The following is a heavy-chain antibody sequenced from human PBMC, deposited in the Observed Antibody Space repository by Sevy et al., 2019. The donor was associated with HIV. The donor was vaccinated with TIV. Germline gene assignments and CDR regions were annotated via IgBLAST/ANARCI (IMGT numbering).Heavy chain of an antibody. V-gene: IGHV3-15*01. Sequence: GGSLRLSCAASGFTFSNAWMSWVRQAPGKGLEWVGRIKSKTDGGTTDYAAPVEGRFTISRDDSKNTLYLQMNSLKTEDTAVYYCTMREYYYGSGILGPADYWGQGTLVTVSS. CDR3: TMREYYYGSGILGPADY. CDR1: GFTFSNAW. CDR2: IKSKTDGGTT. D-gene: IGHD3-10*01. J-gene: IGHJ4*02.